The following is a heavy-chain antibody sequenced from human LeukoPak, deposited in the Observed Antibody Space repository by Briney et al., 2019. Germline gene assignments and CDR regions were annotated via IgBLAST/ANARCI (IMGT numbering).Heavy chain of an antibody. CDR3: ARGRYSSGWYDY. J-gene: IGHJ4*02. CDR2: IYYSGSA. CDR1: AYSISSGYY. Sequence: PSETLSLTCTVSAYSISSGYYWGWIRPPPGKGLEWIGTIYYSGSAYYNPSLKSRVTISLDTSKNQFSLKVRSVTAADTAVYYCARGRYSSGWYDYWGQGTLVTVSS. V-gene: IGHV4-38-2*02. D-gene: IGHD6-19*01.